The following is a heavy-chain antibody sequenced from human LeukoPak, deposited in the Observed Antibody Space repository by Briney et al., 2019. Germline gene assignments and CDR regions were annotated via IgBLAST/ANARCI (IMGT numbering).Heavy chain of an antibody. D-gene: IGHD5-12*01. CDR3: ARGPTIGRGAWFDP. J-gene: IGHJ5*02. CDR2: IWYDGSNK. CDR1: GFTFSSNG. Sequence: GGSLRLSCAASGFTFSSNGMHWVRQAPGKGLEWVAVIWYDGSNKYYADSVKGRFTISRDNSKNTLYLQMNSLRAEDTAVYYCARGPTIGRGAWFDPWGQGTLVTVSS. V-gene: IGHV3-33*01.